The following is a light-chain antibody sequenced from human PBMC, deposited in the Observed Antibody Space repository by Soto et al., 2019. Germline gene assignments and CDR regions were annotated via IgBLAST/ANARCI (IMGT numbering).Light chain of an antibody. J-gene: IGKJ1*01. CDR2: GAS. V-gene: IGKV3-20*01. Sequence: IVLTQSPGTLSLSPGERATLSCRASQSVSSSYLAWYQRKPGQAPRLLIYGASSRATGIPDRFSGSGSGTDFTLTISRLEPEDFAVYYCQQYGSSGTFGQGTKVDIK. CDR3: QQYGSSGT. CDR1: QSVSSSY.